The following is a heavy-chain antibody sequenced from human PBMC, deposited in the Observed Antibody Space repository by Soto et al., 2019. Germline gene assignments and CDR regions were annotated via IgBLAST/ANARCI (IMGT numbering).Heavy chain of an antibody. J-gene: IGHJ3*02. CDR2: IIPIFGTA. V-gene: IGHV1-69*12. D-gene: IGHD2-8*01. CDR1: GGTFSSYA. Sequence: QVQLVQSGAEVKKPGSSVKVSCKASGGTFSSYAISWVRQAPGQGLEWMGGIIPIFGTANYTQKFQGRVTITADETTSTAFMELSSVRSEDTAVYYCAKCTNGVGWREDAFDIWGQGTMVTVSS. CDR3: AKCTNGVGWREDAFDI.